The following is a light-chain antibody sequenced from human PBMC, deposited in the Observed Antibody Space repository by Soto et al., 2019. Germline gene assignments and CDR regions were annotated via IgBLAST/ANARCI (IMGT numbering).Light chain of an antibody. CDR2: EVS. J-gene: IGLJ1*01. CDR3: SSYTSSSTYV. V-gene: IGLV2-14*01. CDR1: SSDVGGYKY. Sequence: QSVLTQPASVSGSPGQSITISCTGTSSDVGGYKYVSWYQQHPDKAPKLIIFEVSNRPSGISSRFSGSKSGNTASLTISGLQAEDEADYYCSSYTSSSTYVFGTGTKLTVL.